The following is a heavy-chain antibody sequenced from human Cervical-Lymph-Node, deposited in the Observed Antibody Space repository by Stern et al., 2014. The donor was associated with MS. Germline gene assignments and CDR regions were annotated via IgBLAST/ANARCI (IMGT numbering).Heavy chain of an antibody. CDR1: GYNFTKHW. Sequence: MQLVQSGAEVKKPGESLEISCKGSGYNFTKHWIGWVRQMPGKGLAWMGIIYPGDSDTRYSPSFQGQVTISADKSINTASLQWSSLKASDTAMYYCARIQTSGRMGAFDIWGQGTMVTVSS. V-gene: IGHV5-51*01. CDR2: IYPGDSDT. D-gene: IGHD1-26*01. J-gene: IGHJ3*02. CDR3: ARIQTSGRMGAFDI.